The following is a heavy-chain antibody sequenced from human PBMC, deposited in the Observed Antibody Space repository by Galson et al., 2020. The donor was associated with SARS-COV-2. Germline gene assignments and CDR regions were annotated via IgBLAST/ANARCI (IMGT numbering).Heavy chain of an antibody. Sequence: ASVKVSCKASGYTFTSYDINWVRQATGQGLEWMGWMNPNSGNTGYAQKFQGRVTMTRNTSISTAYMELSSLRSEDTAVYYCARGRTAERTSFGVVITKNWFDPWGQGTLVTVSS. J-gene: IGHJ5*02. D-gene: IGHD3-3*01. CDR3: ARGRTAERTSFGVVITKNWFDP. V-gene: IGHV1-8*01. CDR2: MNPNSGNT. CDR1: GYTFTSYD.